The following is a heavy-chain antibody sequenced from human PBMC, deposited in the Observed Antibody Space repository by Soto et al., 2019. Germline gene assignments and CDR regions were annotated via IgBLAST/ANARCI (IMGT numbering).Heavy chain of an antibody. J-gene: IGHJ6*02. CDR1: GYSFTSYW. V-gene: IGHV5-10-1*01. CDR2: IDPSDSYT. Sequence: GEALKISCKGSGYSFTSYWISWVRQMPGKGLEWMGRIDPSDSYTNYSPSFQGHVTISADKSISTAYLQWSSLKASATAMYYCARLDIVVVPAATPRYYYGMDVWGQGTTVTVSS. CDR3: ARLDIVVVPAATPRYYYGMDV. D-gene: IGHD2-2*01.